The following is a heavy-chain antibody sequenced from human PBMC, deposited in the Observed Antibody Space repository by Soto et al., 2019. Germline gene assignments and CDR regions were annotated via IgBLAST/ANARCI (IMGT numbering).Heavy chain of an antibody. Sequence: QVQLVESGGGVVQPGRSLRLSCAASGFTFSSYGMHWVRQAPGKGLEWVAVIWYDGSNKYYADSVKGRFTISRDNSKITLYLQMNSVRAEDTAVYYCATSRGDYIQSFDYWGQGTLVTVSS. CDR2: IWYDGSNK. CDR3: ATSRGDYIQSFDY. CDR1: GFTFSSYG. D-gene: IGHD3-22*01. V-gene: IGHV3-33*01. J-gene: IGHJ4*02.